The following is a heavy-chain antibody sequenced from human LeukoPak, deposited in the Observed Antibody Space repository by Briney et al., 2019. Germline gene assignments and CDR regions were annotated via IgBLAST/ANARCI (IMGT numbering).Heavy chain of an antibody. V-gene: IGHV3-30-3*01. CDR3: ARGGPGRKQLDGRFDP. CDR1: GFTFSSYA. CDR2: ISYDGSNK. J-gene: IGHJ5*02. Sequence: GGSLRLSCAASGFTFSSYAMHWVRQAPGKGLEWVAVISYDGSNKYYADSVKGRFTISRDNSKNTLYLQMNSLRAEDTAVYYCARGGPGRKQLDGRFDPWGQGTLVTVSS. D-gene: IGHD6-6*01.